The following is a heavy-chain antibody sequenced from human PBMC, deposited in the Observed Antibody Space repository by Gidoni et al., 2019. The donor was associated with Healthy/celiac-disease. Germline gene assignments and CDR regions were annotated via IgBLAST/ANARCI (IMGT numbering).Heavy chain of an antibody. J-gene: IGHJ4*02. V-gene: IGHV4-34*01. CDR2: INHSGST. D-gene: IGHD3-3*01. Sequence: QVQLQQWGAGLLKPSETLSLTCAVYGGSFSGYYWSWIRQPPGKGLEWIGEINHSGSTNYNPSLKSRVTISVDTSKNQFSLKLSSVTAADTAVYYCARGRQYYDFWSGYFRHQKFDYWGQGTLVTVSS. CDR3: ARGRQYYDFWSGYFRHQKFDY. CDR1: GGSFSGYY.